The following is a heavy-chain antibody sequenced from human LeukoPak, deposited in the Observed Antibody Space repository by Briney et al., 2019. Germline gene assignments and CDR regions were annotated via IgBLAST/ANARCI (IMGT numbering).Heavy chain of an antibody. CDR3: ANRGVVIRVILVGFHKEAYYFDS. CDR1: GITLSNYG. D-gene: IGHD3-10*01. J-gene: IGHJ4*02. CDR2: LSGSGCRT. V-gene: IGHV3-23*01. Sequence: GWSVRLSCPVSGITLSNYGMTWVRQAPGKGLEWVAGLSGSGCRTNYADYVKAWLTLSTDNAKNTLYMQMHSMSAEDTAVYFCANRGVVIRVILVGFHKEAYYFDSWGQGVLVTVSS.